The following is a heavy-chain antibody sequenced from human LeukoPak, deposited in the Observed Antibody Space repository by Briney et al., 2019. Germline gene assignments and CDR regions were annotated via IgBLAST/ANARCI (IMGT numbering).Heavy chain of an antibody. CDR3: ARDLYYSGWPPYGFDI. Sequence: GGSLRLSCAASGFPFSHYSMNWVRQAPGKGLEWVSSISSSSAYIYYVDSVKGRFTISRDNAKNSLFLQMNSLRAEDTAAYYCARDLYYSGWPPYGFDIRGQGTMVTVSS. J-gene: IGHJ3*02. CDR1: GFPFSHYS. CDR2: ISSSSAYI. D-gene: IGHD6-19*01. V-gene: IGHV3-21*01.